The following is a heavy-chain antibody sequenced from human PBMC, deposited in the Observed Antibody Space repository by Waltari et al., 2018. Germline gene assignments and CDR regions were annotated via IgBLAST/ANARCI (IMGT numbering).Heavy chain of an antibody. D-gene: IGHD3-16*01. CDR3: ASTPGRGGAPSDAFDI. J-gene: IGHJ3*02. CDR1: GGTFSSYA. CDR2: IIPIFGTA. Sequence: QVQLVQSGAEVKKPGSSVKVSCKASGGTFSSYAISWVRQAPGQGLEWMGGIIPIFGTANYAQKFQGRVTITTDESTSTAYMELSSLRSEDTAVYYCASTPGRGGAPSDAFDIWGQGTMVTVSS. V-gene: IGHV1-69*05.